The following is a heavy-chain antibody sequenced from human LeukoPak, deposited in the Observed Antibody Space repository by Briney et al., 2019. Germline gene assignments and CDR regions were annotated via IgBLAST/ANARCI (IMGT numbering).Heavy chain of an antibody. D-gene: IGHD5-18*01. CDR3: ASAGYSYGPDY. J-gene: IGHJ4*02. CDR2: INHSGST. Sequence: PSETLSLTCAVYGGSFSGYYWSWIRQPPGKGLEWIGEINHSGSTNYNPSLKSQVTISVDTSKNQFSLKLSSVTAADTAVYYCASAGYSYGPDYWGQGTLVTVSS. CDR1: GGSFSGYY. V-gene: IGHV4-34*01.